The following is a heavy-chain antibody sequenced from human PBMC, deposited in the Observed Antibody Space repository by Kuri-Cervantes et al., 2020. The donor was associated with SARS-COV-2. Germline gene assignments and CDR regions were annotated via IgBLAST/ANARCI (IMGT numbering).Heavy chain of an antibody. CDR1: GYTFTSYD. CDR3: ARAFSNYVDWFDP. Sequence: GGSLRLSCAASGYTFTSYDINWVRQATGQGLEWMGWMNPNSGNTGYAQKFQGRVTITRNTSISTAYMELSSLRSEDTAVYYCARAFSNYVDWFDPWGQGTLVTVSS. J-gene: IGHJ5*02. D-gene: IGHD4-11*01. CDR2: MNPNSGNT. V-gene: IGHV1-8*03.